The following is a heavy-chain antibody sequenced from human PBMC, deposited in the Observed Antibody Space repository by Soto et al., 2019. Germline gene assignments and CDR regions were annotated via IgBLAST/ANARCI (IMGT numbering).Heavy chain of an antibody. J-gene: IGHJ4*01. D-gene: IGHD3-22*01. CDR2: IYYSGST. V-gene: IGHV4-30-4*01. CDR1: VGSISSGDYY. Sequence: SGTECLTCTVAVGSISSGDYYWSWIRQPPGKGLEWIGYIYYSGSTYYNPSLKSRVTISVDTSKNQFSLKLSSVTAADTAVHYCDSSCRLLTYYGHNRVLYSVPGSPGTVFS. CDR3: DSSCRLLTYYGHNRVLY.